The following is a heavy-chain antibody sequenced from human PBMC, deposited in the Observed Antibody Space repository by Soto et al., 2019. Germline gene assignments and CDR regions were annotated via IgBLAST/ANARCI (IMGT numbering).Heavy chain of an antibody. J-gene: IGHJ3*02. CDR1: GFTFSSYA. V-gene: IGHV3-23*01. CDR3: AKKGLGSLTTFCSGSGCHYAFDM. CDR2: ISGGGDGT. Sequence: EVQLLESGGGLVQPGGSLRLSCAASGFTFSSYAMSWVRQPPGKGLEWVSTISGGGDGTYYADSMKGRFTISRDNSKNTLYLQMNSLRAEDTAIYYCAKKGLGSLTTFCSGSGCHYAFDMWGQGTMVTVSS. D-gene: IGHD2-15*01.